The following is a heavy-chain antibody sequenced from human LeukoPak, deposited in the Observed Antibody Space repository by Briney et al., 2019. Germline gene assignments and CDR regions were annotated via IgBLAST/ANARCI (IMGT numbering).Heavy chain of an antibody. Sequence: SETLSLTCSVSGASISSGDCFWTWIRQHPGKGLEWIGYIHYSGSTYYNPSLRSRMIISVDTSKNQFSLQLSSVTAADTAVYYCARGRRRFFMFDPWGQGTLVTVSS. V-gene: IGHV4-31*03. J-gene: IGHJ5*02. CDR2: IHYSGST. D-gene: IGHD3-3*01. CDR1: GASISSGDCF. CDR3: ARGRRRFFMFDP.